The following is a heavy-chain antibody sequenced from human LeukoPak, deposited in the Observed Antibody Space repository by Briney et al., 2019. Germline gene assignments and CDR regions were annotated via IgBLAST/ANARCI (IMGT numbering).Heavy chain of an antibody. CDR1: GGSIGSYY. CDR3: ARVIYNTYTNNWRFDY. CDR2: ISSSGST. V-gene: IGHV4-4*08. D-gene: IGHD1-1*01. Sequence: SETLSLTCTVSGGSIGSYYWSWIRQPPGKGLECIGYISSSGSTNYNPSLKSRVTISKDMSKNQFSLKLSSVTAADTALYYCARVIYNTYTNNWRFDYWGQGTLVTVSS. J-gene: IGHJ4*02.